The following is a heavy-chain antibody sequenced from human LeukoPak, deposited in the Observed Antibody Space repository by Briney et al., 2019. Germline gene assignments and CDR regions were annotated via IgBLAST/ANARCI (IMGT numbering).Heavy chain of an antibody. Sequence: GGSLRLSCAASGFTFSSYGMHWVRQAPGKGLEWVAFIRYDGSNKYYADSMKGRFTISRDNSKNTLYLQMNSLRAEDTAVYYCAKDGGVVPAATYYMDVWGKGTTVTISS. CDR2: IRYDGSNK. D-gene: IGHD2-2*01. V-gene: IGHV3-30*02. J-gene: IGHJ6*03. CDR1: GFTFSSYG. CDR3: AKDGGVVPAATYYMDV.